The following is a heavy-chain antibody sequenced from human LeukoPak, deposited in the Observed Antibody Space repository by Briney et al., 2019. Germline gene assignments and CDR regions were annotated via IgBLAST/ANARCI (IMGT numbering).Heavy chain of an antibody. D-gene: IGHD1-14*01. V-gene: IGHV3-21*01. CDR2: ISSSSSYI. CDR3: ARVGMGRQHYFDY. CDR1: GFTFSSYS. Sequence: GSLRLSCAASGFTFSSYSMNWVRQAPGKGLEWVSSISSSSSYIYYADSVKGRFTISRDNAKNSLYLQMNSLRAEDTAVYYCARVGMGRQHYFDYWGQGTLVTVSS. J-gene: IGHJ4*02.